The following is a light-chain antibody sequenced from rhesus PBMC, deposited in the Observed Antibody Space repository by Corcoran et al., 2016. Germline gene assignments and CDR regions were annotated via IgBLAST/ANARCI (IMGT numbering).Light chain of an antibody. V-gene: IGKV3S9*01. Sequence: EIVMTQSPATLSLSPGERATLSCRASQSVSSYVAWSQQKPEQAPRLLTYGASSRATGIPARVIGSGSVTDFTLTISSLEPEDFAVYYCQQYSNWPLTFGGGTKVEIK. J-gene: IGKJ4*01. CDR2: GAS. CDR1: QSVSSY. CDR3: QQYSNWPLT.